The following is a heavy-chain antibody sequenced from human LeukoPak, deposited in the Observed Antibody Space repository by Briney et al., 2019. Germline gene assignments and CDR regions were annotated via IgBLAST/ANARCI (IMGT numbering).Heavy chain of an antibody. J-gene: IGHJ3*02. CDR2: IKQDGSEK. CDR1: GDSISSSSYY. V-gene: IGHV3-7*01. Sequence: ETLSLTCTVSGDSISSSSYYWGWIRQAPGKGLEWVANIKQDGSEKYYVDSVKGRFTISRDNAKNSLYLQMNSLRAEDTAVYYCAKDGEKDSSSWYSAFDIWGQGTMVTVSS. D-gene: IGHD6-13*01. CDR3: AKDGEKDSSSWYSAFDI.